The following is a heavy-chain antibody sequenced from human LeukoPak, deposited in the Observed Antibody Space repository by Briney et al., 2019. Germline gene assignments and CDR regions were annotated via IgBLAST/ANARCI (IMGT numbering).Heavy chain of an antibody. CDR1: GGTFSSYA. CDR2: IIPIFGTA. V-gene: IGHV1-69*13. CDR3: ARGAYGCSSTSCYAFDY. J-gene: IGHJ4*02. D-gene: IGHD2-2*01. Sequence: ASVKVSCKASGGTFSSYAISWVRQAPGQGLEWMGGIIPIFGTANYAQKFQGRVTITADESTSTAYMELSSLRSEDTAVCYCARGAYGCSSTSCYAFDYWGQGTLVTVSS.